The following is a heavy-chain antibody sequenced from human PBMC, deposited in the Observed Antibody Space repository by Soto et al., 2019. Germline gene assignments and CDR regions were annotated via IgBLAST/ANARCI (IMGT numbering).Heavy chain of an antibody. D-gene: IGHD6-13*01. V-gene: IGHV4-59*08. Sequence: SETLSLTCTVSGGSISSYYWSWIRQPPGKGLEWIGYIYYSGSTNYNPSLKSRVTISVDTSKNQFSLKLSSVTAADTAVYYCARHSSSWFHPFDYWGQGPLVTVSS. CDR2: IYYSGST. CDR3: ARHSSSWFHPFDY. J-gene: IGHJ4*02. CDR1: GGSISSYY.